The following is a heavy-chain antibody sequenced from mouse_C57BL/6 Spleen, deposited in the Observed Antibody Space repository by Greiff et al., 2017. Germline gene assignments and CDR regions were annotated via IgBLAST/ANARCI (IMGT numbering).Heavy chain of an antibody. V-gene: IGHV1-55*01. D-gene: IGHD1-1*01. CDR2: IYPGSGST. CDR1: GYTFTSYW. Sequence: VQLQQPGAELVKPGASVKMSCKASGYTFTSYWITWVKQRPGQGLEWIGDIYPGSGSTNYNEKFKSKATLTVDTSSSTAYMQLSSLTSEDSAVYYGARSPLITTVVGDYFDYWGQGTTLTVAS. CDR3: ARSPLITTVVGDYFDY. J-gene: IGHJ2*01.